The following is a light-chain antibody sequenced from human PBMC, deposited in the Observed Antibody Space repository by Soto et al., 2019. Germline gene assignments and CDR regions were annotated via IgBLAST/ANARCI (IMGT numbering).Light chain of an antibody. CDR1: QGISSY. CDR2: AAS. Sequence: AIRMTQSPSSFSASTGDRVTITCRASQGISSYLAWYQQKPGKAPKLLIYAASTLQSGVPSRFSSSGSGTDFTLTISSLQPEDFATYFCQQSYNIPRATFGQGTKVDIK. CDR3: QQSYNIPRAT. J-gene: IGKJ1*01. V-gene: IGKV1-8*01.